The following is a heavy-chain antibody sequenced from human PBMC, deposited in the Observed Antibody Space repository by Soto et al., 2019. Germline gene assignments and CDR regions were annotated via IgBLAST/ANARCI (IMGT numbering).Heavy chain of an antibody. CDR2: ISYDGSNA. CDR3: AKPQGSSSVFYH. V-gene: IGHV3-30*18. D-gene: IGHD6-6*01. Sequence: GGSLRLSCAASGFTFSSFGMHWVRQAPGQGLEWLAVISYDGSNANYAASVKGRFTISRDNSKNTFYLQMNSLTAEDTAVYYCAKPQGSSSVFYHWGQGTLVTVSS. CDR1: GFTFSSFG. J-gene: IGHJ4*02.